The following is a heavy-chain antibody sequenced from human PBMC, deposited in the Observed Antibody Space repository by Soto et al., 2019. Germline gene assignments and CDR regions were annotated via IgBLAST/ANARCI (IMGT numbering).Heavy chain of an antibody. CDR1: GFTFSSYG. D-gene: IGHD6-19*01. V-gene: IGHV3-33*01. J-gene: IGHJ4*02. CDR3: ARDGIAVADYYFDY. CDR2: IWYDGSNK. Sequence: GGSLRLSCAASGFTFSSYGMHWVRQAPGKGLEWVAVIWYDGSNKYYADSVKGRFTISRDNSKNTLYLQMNSLRAEDTAVYYCARDGIAVADYYFDYWGQGTLVTVS.